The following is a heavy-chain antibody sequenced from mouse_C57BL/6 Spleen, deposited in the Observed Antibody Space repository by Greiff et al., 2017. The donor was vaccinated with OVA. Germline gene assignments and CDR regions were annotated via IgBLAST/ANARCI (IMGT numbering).Heavy chain of an antibody. CDR2: INPGSGGT. Sequence: QVQLQQSGAELVRPGTSVKVSCKASGYAFTNYLIEWVKQRPGQGLEWIGVINPGSGGTNYNEKFKGKATLTADKSSSTAYMQLSSLTSEDSAVYFCARSRVVAYRTWFAYWGQGTLVTVSA. J-gene: IGHJ3*01. CDR1: GYAFTNYL. CDR3: ARSRVVAYRTWFAY. V-gene: IGHV1-54*01. D-gene: IGHD1-1*01.